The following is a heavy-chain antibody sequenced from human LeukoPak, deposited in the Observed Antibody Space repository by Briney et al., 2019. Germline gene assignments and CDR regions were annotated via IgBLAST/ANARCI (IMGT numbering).Heavy chain of an antibody. V-gene: IGHV1-18*01. CDR1: GYTFTSYG. CDR3: ARDLFDYYDSSGYYYGY. D-gene: IGHD3-22*01. Sequence: GASVKVSCKASGYTFTSYGISWVRQAPGQGLEWMGWISAYNGNTNYAQKLQGRVTMTTDTSTSTAYMELRSLRSDDTAVYYCARDLFDYYDSSGYYYGYWGQGTLVTVSS. CDR2: ISAYNGNT. J-gene: IGHJ4*02.